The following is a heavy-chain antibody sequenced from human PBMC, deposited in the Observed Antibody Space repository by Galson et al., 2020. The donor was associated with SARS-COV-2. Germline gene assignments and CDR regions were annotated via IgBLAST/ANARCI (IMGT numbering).Heavy chain of an antibody. V-gene: IGHV4-39*01. CDR2: VYYSGSP. CDR1: GGSLRSHFFY. Sequence: SETLSLTCTVSGGSLRSHFFYWGWVRQSPGEGLEWIGSVYYSGSPFYNPSLKSRVAISVDTSKTQFFLRLQSVTAADTAVYYCGRHPDGHSFDSTGYIDSWGQGLLVTVSS. J-gene: IGHJ4*02. CDR3: GRHPDGHSFDSTGYIDS. D-gene: IGHD2-8*02.